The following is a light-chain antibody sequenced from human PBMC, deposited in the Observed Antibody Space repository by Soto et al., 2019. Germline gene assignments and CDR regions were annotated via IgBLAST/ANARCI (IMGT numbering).Light chain of an antibody. CDR3: QQRSNWPLT. V-gene: IGKV3-11*01. J-gene: IGKJ4*01. Sequence: EIVLTQSPATLSLSPGERATLSCRASQSVSSYLAWYQQKPGQAPRLLIYDAFNRATGIPARFSGSGSGTDFTVTIGSLEPEDFAVYYCQQRSNWPLTFGGGTKVEIK. CDR1: QSVSSY. CDR2: DAF.